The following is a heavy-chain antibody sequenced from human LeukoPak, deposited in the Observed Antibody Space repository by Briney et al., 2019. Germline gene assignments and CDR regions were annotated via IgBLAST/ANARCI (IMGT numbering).Heavy chain of an antibody. Sequence: NASETLSLTCTVSGGSISSSSYYWGWIRQPPGKGLEWIGSIYYSGSTYHNPSLKSRVTISVDTSKNQFSLKLSSVTAADTAVYYCARGDRGYSYGDRFDYWGQGTLVTVSS. J-gene: IGHJ4*02. D-gene: IGHD5-18*01. CDR1: GGSISSSSYY. V-gene: IGHV4-39*07. CDR2: IYYSGST. CDR3: ARGDRGYSYGDRFDY.